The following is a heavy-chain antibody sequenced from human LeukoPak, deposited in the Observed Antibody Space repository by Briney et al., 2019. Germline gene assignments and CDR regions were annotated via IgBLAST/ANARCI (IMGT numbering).Heavy chain of an antibody. V-gene: IGHV3-30*04. CDR1: GFSFSSHA. Sequence: GGSLRLSCAASGFSFSSHAMHWVRQAPGKGLEWVAVVSSNGNTKYYADSVKGRFTISRDNAKNSLYLQMNSLRAEDTAVYYCARALWFGETFPAYWGQGTLVTVSS. CDR3: ARALWFGETFPAY. D-gene: IGHD3-10*01. J-gene: IGHJ4*02. CDR2: VSSNGNTK.